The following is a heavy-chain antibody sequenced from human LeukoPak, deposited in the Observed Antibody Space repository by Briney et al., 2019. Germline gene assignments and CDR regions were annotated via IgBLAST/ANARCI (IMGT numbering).Heavy chain of an antibody. D-gene: IGHD3-16*01. Sequence: SETLSLTCAVYGGSFSCSYWSWIRHPRGKGLEWIGEINHSGSANYNPSLKSRVTISVDTSKNQFSLKLSSVTAADTAVYDCARRLTFGGDRMKGGMDVGGKGTTVTVSS. CDR2: INHSGSA. CDR1: GGSFSCSY. J-gene: IGHJ6*04. CDR3: ARRLTFGGDRMKGGMDV. V-gene: IGHV4-34*01.